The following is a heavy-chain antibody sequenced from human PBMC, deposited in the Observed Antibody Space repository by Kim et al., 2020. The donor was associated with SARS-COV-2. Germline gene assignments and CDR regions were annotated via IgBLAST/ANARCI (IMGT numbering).Heavy chain of an antibody. CDR2: INPSGGST. J-gene: IGHJ3*02. Sequence: ASVKVSCKASGYTFTSYYMHWVRQAPGQGLEWMGIINPSGGSTSYAQKFQGRVTMTRDTSTSTVYMELSSLRSEDTAVYYCARGGGADCSSTSCYDKHAFDIWGQGTMVTVSS. CDR1: GYTFTSYY. CDR3: ARGGGADCSSTSCYDKHAFDI. V-gene: IGHV1-46*01. D-gene: IGHD2-2*01.